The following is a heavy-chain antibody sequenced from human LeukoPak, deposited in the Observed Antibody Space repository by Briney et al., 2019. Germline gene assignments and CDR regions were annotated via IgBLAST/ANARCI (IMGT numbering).Heavy chain of an antibody. V-gene: IGHV3-53*05. CDR1: GFTVSSNY. D-gene: IGHD3-3*01. Sequence: GGSLRLSCAASGFTVSSNYMSWVRQAPGKGLEWVSVIYSGGSTYYADSVKGRFTISRDNSKNTLYVQMNSLRAEDTAVYYCARDPAKFWSGHDYWGQGTLVTVSS. CDR3: ARDPAKFWSGHDY. J-gene: IGHJ4*02. CDR2: IYSGGST.